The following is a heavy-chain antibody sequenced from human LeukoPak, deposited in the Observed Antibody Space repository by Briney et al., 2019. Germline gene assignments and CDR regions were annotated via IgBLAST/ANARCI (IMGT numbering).Heavy chain of an antibody. Sequence: GGSLRLSCAASGFTFSRSWMTCVRQAPGKGLEWVASINEDGGERHYVESVKGRFTISRDNAKNSLYLQMNSLRAEDTALYYCAKAEPASGYDYWGQGTLVTVSS. CDR3: AKAEPASGYDY. D-gene: IGHD1-14*01. J-gene: IGHJ4*02. V-gene: IGHV3-7*01. CDR2: INEDGGER. CDR1: GFTFSRSW.